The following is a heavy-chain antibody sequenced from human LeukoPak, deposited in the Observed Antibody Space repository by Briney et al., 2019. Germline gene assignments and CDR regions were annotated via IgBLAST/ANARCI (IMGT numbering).Heavy chain of an antibody. Sequence: PSETLSLTCAVYGGSFSGYYWSWIRQPPGKGLEWIGEINHSGSTNYNPSLKSRVTISVDTSKNQFSLKLSSVTAADTAVYYCARRSYDILTGYLYYFDYWGQGTLVTVSS. CDR2: INHSGST. CDR3: ARRSYDILTGYLYYFDY. V-gene: IGHV4-34*01. CDR1: GGSFSGYY. J-gene: IGHJ4*02. D-gene: IGHD3-9*01.